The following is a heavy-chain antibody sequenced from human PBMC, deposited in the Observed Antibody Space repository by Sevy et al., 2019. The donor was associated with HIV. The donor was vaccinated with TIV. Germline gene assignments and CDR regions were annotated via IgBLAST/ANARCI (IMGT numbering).Heavy chain of an antibody. D-gene: IGHD2-15*01. Sequence: GGSLRLSCRVSGFTFIKHAMHWVRQAPGKGLEWVALVSYDGSREYYTDSVKGRFTIFRDNSKNTLSLQMDSLRPDDTAVYYCARDRDRYCDSGSCYYLDSWGQGTLVTVSS. CDR1: GFTFIKHA. J-gene: IGHJ4*02. V-gene: IGHV3-30*10. CDR2: VSYDGSRE. CDR3: ARDRDRYCDSGSCYYLDS.